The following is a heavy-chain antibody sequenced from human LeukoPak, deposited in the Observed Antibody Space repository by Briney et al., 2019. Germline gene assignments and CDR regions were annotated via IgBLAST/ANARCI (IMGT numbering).Heavy chain of an antibody. V-gene: IGHV1-46*01. CDR3: ASHHSGSYLHYYYYYGMDV. J-gene: IGHJ6*02. CDR1: GYTFTSYY. CDR2: INPSGGST. Sequence: ASVKVSCKASGYTFTSYYMHWVRQAPGQGLEWMGIINPSGGSTSYAQKFQGRVTMTRDTSTSTVYMELSSLRSEDTAVYYCASHHSGSYLHYYYYYGMDVWGQGTTVTVSS. D-gene: IGHD1-26*01.